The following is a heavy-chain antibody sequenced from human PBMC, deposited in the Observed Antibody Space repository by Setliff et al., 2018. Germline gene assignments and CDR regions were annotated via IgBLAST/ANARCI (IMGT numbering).Heavy chain of an antibody. D-gene: IGHD6-13*01. Sequence: GGSLRLSCAASGFTFSSYAMSWVRQAPGKGLEWVSAISGSGGSTYYADSVKGRFTISRDNSKNTLYLQMNSLRAEETAVYYCARAHTRRIAAAPHFDYWGQGTLVTVSS. CDR3: ARAHTRRIAAAPHFDY. CDR1: GFTFSSYA. J-gene: IGHJ4*02. V-gene: IGHV3-23*01. CDR2: ISGSGGST.